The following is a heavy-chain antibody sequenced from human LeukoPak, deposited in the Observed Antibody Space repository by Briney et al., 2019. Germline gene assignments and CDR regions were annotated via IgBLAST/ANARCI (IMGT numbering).Heavy chain of an antibody. Sequence: SVKVSCKASGFTFSTSVVQWMRQARGQRLEWIGWFVVGSGNTNYAQKFQGRVTIARDMSTSTAYMELSSLRSEDTAVYYCAASRGGLEWLLDYWGQGTLVTVSS. CDR3: AASRGGLEWLLDY. CDR1: GFTFSTSV. D-gene: IGHD3-3*01. CDR2: FVVGSGNT. J-gene: IGHJ4*02. V-gene: IGHV1-58*01.